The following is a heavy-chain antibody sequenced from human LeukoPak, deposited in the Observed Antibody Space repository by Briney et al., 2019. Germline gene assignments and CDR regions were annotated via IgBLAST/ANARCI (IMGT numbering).Heavy chain of an antibody. J-gene: IGHJ6*04. D-gene: IGHD3-10*02. CDR3: AELGITMIGGV. CDR2: ISGSAATT. Sequence: GGSLRLSCTASGFTFSSYAMYWVRQAPGKGLEWVSAISGSAATTFYADSVKGRFTISRDNAKNSLYLQMNSLRAEDTAVYYCAELGITMIGGVWGKGTTVTISS. CDR1: GFTFSSYA. V-gene: IGHV3-23*01.